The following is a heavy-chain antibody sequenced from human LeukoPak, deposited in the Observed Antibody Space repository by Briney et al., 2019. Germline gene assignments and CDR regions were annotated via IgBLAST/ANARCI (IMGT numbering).Heavy chain of an antibody. CDR3: ARDGRYDFWSGYPDY. D-gene: IGHD3-3*01. CDR2: ISAYNGNT. J-gene: IGHJ4*02. V-gene: IGHV1-18*01. Sequence: ASAKVSCKASGYTFTSYGISWVRQAPGQGLECMGWISAYNGNTNYAQKLQGRVTMTTDTSTSTAYMELRSLKSDDTAVYYCARDGRYDFWSGYPDYWGQGTLVTVSS. CDR1: GYTFTSYG.